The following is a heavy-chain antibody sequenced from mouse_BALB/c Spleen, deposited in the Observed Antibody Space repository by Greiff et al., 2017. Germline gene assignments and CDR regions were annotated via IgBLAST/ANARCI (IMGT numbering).Heavy chain of an antibody. CDR2: INPYNGGT. V-gene: IGHV1-18*01. Sequence: VQLQQSGAELVKPGASVKISCKASGYSFTGYTMNWVKQSHGKNLEWIGLINPYNGGTSYNQKFKGKATLTVDKSSSTAYMELLSLTSEDSAVYDGARDYGSSPWFDDWGQGTTLTVSS. CDR3: ARDYGSSPWFDD. CDR1: GYSFTGYT. J-gene: IGHJ2*01. D-gene: IGHD1-1*01.